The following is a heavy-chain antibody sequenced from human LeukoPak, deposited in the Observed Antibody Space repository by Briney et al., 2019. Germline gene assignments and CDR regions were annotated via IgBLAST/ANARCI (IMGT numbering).Heavy chain of an antibody. Sequence: GGSLRLSCAASGFTFDDYAMHWVRQAPGKGLEWVSGISWNSGTTGYADSVKGRFTVSRDNAKNSLYLQMNSLRAEDTAVYYCAREGLRYPGYFDYWGQGTLVTVSS. J-gene: IGHJ4*02. V-gene: IGHV3-9*01. CDR1: GFTFDDYA. CDR2: ISWNSGTT. CDR3: AREGLRYPGYFDY. D-gene: IGHD3-9*01.